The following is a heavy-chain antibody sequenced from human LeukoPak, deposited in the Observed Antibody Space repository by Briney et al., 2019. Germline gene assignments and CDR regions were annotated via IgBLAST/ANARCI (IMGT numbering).Heavy chain of an antibody. CDR1: GGSISSSSYY. CDR3: ARGESGNWFDP. Sequence: SETLSLTCIVSGGSISSSSYYWGWIRQPPGKGLEWIGCIYYSGSTNYNPSLKSRVTISVDTSKNQFSLKLSSVTAADTAVYYCARGESGNWFDPWGQGTLVTVSS. V-gene: IGHV4-39*07. D-gene: IGHD3-10*01. CDR2: IYYSGST. J-gene: IGHJ5*02.